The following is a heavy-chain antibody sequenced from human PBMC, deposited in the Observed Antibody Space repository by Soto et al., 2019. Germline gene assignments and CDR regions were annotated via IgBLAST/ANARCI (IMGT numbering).Heavy chain of an antibody. Sequence: SVKVSCKASGGTFSSYAISWVRQAPGQGLEWMGGIIPIFDTANYAQKFQGRVTITADESTSTAYMELSSLRSEDTAVYYCARDDKAARDAFDIWGQGTMVTVSS. V-gene: IGHV1-69*13. J-gene: IGHJ3*02. D-gene: IGHD6-6*01. CDR3: ARDDKAARDAFDI. CDR2: IIPIFDTA. CDR1: GGTFSSYA.